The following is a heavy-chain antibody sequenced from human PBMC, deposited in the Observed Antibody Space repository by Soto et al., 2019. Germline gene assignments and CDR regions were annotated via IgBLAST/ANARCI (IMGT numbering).Heavy chain of an antibody. CDR2: IKSKTDGGTT. V-gene: IGHV3-15*01. D-gene: IGHD6-19*01. CDR1: GFTFSNAW. Sequence: EVQLVESGGGLVKPGGSLRLSCAASGFTFSNAWMSWVRQAPGKGLEWVGRIKSKTDGGTTDYAAPVKGRFTISRDDSKNTLYLQMNSLRAEDTAVYYCARSFIAVAGTGEFDYWGQGTLVTVSS. CDR3: ARSFIAVAGTGEFDY. J-gene: IGHJ4*02.